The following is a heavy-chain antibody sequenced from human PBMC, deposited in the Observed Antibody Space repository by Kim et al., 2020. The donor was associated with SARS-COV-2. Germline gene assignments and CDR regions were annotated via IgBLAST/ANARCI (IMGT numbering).Heavy chain of an antibody. CDR3: AADILTPNGYYYYYGMDV. V-gene: IGHV3-48*02. Sequence: GGSLRLSCAASGFTFSNYGMNWVRQAPGKGLEWVSYISGSGVTIFYADSVKGRFTISRDNAKNSLYLQMNSLRDEDTAVYYCAADILTPNGYYYYYGMDVWGQGTTVTVSS. D-gene: IGHD3-9*01. CDR1: GFTFSNYG. CDR2: ISGSGVTI. J-gene: IGHJ6*02.